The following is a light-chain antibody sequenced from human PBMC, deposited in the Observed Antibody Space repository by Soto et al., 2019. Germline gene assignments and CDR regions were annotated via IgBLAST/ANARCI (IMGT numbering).Light chain of an antibody. J-gene: IGLJ3*02. CDR2: EVN. CDR1: SDDIGNFNL. CDR3: CSYAGSRWV. Sequence: QSALTQPASVSGSPGQSITFSCTGSSDDIGNFNLVSWYQQYPGKAPKLILYEVNKRPLGVSDRFSGSKSGNTASLTISGRQDEAEADYLCCSYAGSRWVFGVGTKLTVL. V-gene: IGLV2-23*02.